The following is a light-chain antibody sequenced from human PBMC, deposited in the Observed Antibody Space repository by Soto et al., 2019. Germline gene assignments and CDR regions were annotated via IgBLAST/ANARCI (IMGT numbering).Light chain of an antibody. CDR1: QSIDSY. CDR2: GAT. J-gene: IGKJ1*01. CDR3: QQSYRTPRT. Sequence: DIQMTQSPSSLSASVGDRVTITCRASQSIDSYLNWYQQKTGQAPKPLIYGATSLQSGVPSRFSGSGFGTDFSLTIGSLQPEDIASYYCQQSYRTPRTVGQGTKVDIK. V-gene: IGKV1-39*01.